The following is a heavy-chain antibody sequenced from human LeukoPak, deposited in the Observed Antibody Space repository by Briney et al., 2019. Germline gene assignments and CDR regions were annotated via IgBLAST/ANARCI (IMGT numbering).Heavy chain of an antibody. CDR3: ARNASSLGAGAFDI. J-gene: IGHJ3*02. CDR2: VYYSGST. Sequence: SETLSLTCTVSGGSISSSSLYWDWIRQPPGKGLEWIETVYYSGSTYYNPSLKSRVTISVDTSKNQFSLKLSSVTAADTAVYYCARNASSLGAGAFDIWGQGTMVTVSS. V-gene: IGHV4-39*01. D-gene: IGHD2-2*01. CDR1: GGSISSSSLY.